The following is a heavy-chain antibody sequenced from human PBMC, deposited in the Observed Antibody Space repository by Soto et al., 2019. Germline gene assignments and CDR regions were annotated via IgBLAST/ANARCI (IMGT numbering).Heavy chain of an antibody. CDR3: ARVREEYQLLLGNWFDP. Sequence: QVQLVQSGAEVKKPGSSVKVSCKASGGTFSSYAISWVRQAPGQGLEWMGGIIPIFGTANYAQKFQGRVTITADKSTSTAYMELSSLRSDDTAVYYCARVREEYQLLLGNWFDPWGQGTLVTVSS. CDR2: IIPIFGTA. J-gene: IGHJ5*02. V-gene: IGHV1-69*06. D-gene: IGHD2-2*01. CDR1: GGTFSSYA.